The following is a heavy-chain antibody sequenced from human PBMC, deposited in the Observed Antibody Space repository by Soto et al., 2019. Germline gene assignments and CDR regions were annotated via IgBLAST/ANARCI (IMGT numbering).Heavy chain of an antibody. CDR3: ARETYDILTGVYYYGMDV. D-gene: IGHD3-9*01. V-gene: IGHV3-33*01. CDR2: IWYDGSNK. Sequence: ESGGGVVQPGRSLRLSCAASGFTFSSYGMHWVRQAPGKGLEWVAVIWYDGSNKYYADSVKGRFTISRDNSKNTLYLQMNSLRAEDTAVYYCARETYDILTGVYYYGMDVWGQGTTVTVSS. J-gene: IGHJ6*02. CDR1: GFTFSSYG.